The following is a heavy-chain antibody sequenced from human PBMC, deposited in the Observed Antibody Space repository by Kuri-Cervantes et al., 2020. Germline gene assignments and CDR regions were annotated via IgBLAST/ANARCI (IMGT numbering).Heavy chain of an antibody. J-gene: IGHJ4*02. Sequence: LSLTCAASGFTFSNAWMSWVRQAPGKGLEWVGRIKSKTDGGTTDYAAPVKGRFTISRDDSKNTLYLQMNSLKTEDTAVYYCTTVATNGVVYYWGQGTLVTVSS. V-gene: IGHV3-15*01. CDR1: GFTFSNAW. CDR3: TTVATNGVVYY. CDR2: IKSKTDGGTT. D-gene: IGHD2-8*01.